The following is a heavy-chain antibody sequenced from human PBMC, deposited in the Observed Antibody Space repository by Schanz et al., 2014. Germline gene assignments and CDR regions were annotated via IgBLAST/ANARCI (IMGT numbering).Heavy chain of an antibody. V-gene: IGHV3-48*01. D-gene: IGHD1-26*01. CDR1: GFTFSSYS. J-gene: IGHJ4*02. Sequence: DVHLLESGGGLVQPGGSLRLSCAASGFTFSSYSMNWVRQAPGKGLEWVSYISSSSSTRYYADSVKGRFTISRDNAKTSLFLQMNSLRAEDTGLYFCARGGSGSHYRLDYWGQGTLVTVSS. CDR3: ARGGSGSHYRLDY. CDR2: ISSSSSTR.